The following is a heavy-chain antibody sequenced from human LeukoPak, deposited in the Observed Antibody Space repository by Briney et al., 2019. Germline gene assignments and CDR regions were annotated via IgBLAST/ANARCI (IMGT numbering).Heavy chain of an antibody. CDR2: IYHTGNI. J-gene: IGHJ4*02. CDR3: ASYDSSGYFLDY. Sequence: SETLSLTCAVSGASITSYYWTWIRQPPGKGLEWIGYIYHTGNIKYNPSLNSRVTISIDTSKNQFSLKLSSVTAADTAVYYCASYDSSGYFLDYWGQGTLVTVSS. D-gene: IGHD3-22*01. CDR1: GASITSYY. V-gene: IGHV4-59*01.